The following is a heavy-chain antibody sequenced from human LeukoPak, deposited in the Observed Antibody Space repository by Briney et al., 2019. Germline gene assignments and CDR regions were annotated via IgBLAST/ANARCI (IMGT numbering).Heavy chain of an antibody. V-gene: IGHV3-23*01. D-gene: IGHD5-12*01. CDR3: ARGYSHNSGGWLDP. CDR2: LTDSGDAT. J-gene: IGHJ5*02. Sequence: GGSLRVSCAVSGFTFSHYAMSWVRQAPGTGLEWVGSLTDSGDATYYADSAKGRLTISRDNSNSTLYLHISGLRDEDTAVYYCARGYSHNSGGWLDPWGQGTLVTVSS. CDR1: GFTFSHYA.